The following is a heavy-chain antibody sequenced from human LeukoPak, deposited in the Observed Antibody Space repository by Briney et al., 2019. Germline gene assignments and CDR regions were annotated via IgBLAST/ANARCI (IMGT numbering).Heavy chain of an antibody. CDR1: GGSISSGSYY. D-gene: IGHD3-10*01. J-gene: IGHJ6*03. CDR2: IYTSGST. CDR3: ARLSYYGSGKSSYYYYYYMDV. V-gene: IGHV4-61*02. Sequence: SETLSLTCTVSGGSISSGSYYWSWIRQPAGKGLEWIGRIYTSGSTNYNPSLKSRVTISVDTSKNQFSLKLSSVTAADTAVYYCARLSYYGSGKSSYYYYYYMDVWGKGTTVTISS.